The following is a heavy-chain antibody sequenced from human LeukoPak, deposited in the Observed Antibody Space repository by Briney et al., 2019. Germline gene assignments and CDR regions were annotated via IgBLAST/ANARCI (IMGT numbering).Heavy chain of an antibody. CDR2: IIPILGIA. CDR1: GYTFTSYG. D-gene: IGHD2-15*01. V-gene: IGHV1-69*04. J-gene: IGHJ5*02. CDR3: ARGPCSGGSCYTANWFDP. Sequence: GASVKVSCKASGYTFTSYGISWVRQAPGQGLEWMGRIIPILGIANYAQKFQGRVTITADKSTSTAYMELSSLRSEDTAVYYCARGPCSGGSCYTANWFDPWGQGTLVTVSS.